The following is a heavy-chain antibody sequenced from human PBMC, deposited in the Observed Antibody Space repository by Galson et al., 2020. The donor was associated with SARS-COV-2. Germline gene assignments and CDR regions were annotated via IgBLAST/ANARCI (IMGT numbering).Heavy chain of an antibody. J-gene: IGHJ6*02. CDR1: GGSMSSYY. V-gene: IGHV4-59*03. CDR3: AGLGGSRHYGRVWKNYYDKDV. CDR2: IYYSGST. D-gene: IGHD4-17*01. Sequence: ETSETLSLTCTVSGGSMSSYYWSWLRQPPGKGLEWIGYIYYSGSTNYNPSLKSRVSISVDTSKNEIYLKLRSVTAADTAVYYCAGLGGSRHYGRVWKNYYDKDVWGQGTRVTVSS.